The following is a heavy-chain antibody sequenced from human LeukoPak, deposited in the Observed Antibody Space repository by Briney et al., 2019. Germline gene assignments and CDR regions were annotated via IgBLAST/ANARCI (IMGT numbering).Heavy chain of an antibody. D-gene: IGHD1-14*01. CDR1: GFTVSANY. V-gene: IGHV3-53*01. Sequence: GGSLRLSCAASGFTVSANYTSWVRQAPGKGLEWVSIIYSDGSTYYADSVKGRFTFSRDTYRNMLHLQMNSLGVEDTAVYYCARDTRNTLTNGMDVWGQGTTVTVSS. J-gene: IGHJ6*02. CDR2: IYSDGST. CDR3: ARDTRNTLTNGMDV.